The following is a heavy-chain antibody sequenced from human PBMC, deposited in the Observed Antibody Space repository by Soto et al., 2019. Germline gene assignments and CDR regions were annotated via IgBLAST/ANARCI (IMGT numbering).Heavy chain of an antibody. D-gene: IGHD2-2*01. CDR1: GFTFSGSA. Sequence: EVQLVESGGGLVQPGGSLKVSCAATGFTFSGSAMHWVRQASGKGLEWVGRNRSKANSYATTYAASVKGRFTISRDDSKNTAYLQMNSLKTEDTAVYYCTFTKTSIPYWGQGTLVTVSS. CDR3: TFTKTSIPY. V-gene: IGHV3-73*02. J-gene: IGHJ4*02. CDR2: NRSKANSYAT.